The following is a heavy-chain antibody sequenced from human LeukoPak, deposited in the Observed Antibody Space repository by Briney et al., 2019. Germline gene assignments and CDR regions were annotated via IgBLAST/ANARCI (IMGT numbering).Heavy chain of an antibody. D-gene: IGHD4/OR15-4a*01. V-gene: IGHV3-23*05. CDR3: AKVHGSSANSVIDY. J-gene: IGHJ4*02. Sequence: PGGSLRLSCEASGFTFSAYAMTWVRQAPGKGLEWVSSIGSDNKPHYSESVKGRFAISRDNSKNTLYLQMNSLRAEDTAVYYCAKVHGSSANSVIDYWGQGTLVTVSS. CDR2: IGSDNKP. CDR1: GFTFSAYA.